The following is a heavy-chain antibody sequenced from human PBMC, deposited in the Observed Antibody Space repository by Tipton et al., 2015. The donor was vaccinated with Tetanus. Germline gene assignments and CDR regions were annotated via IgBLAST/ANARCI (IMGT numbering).Heavy chain of an antibody. CDR2: ISSSGRT. D-gene: IGHD2-2*01. V-gene: IGHV4-61*08. J-gene: IGHJ3*02. Sequence: LRLSCTVSGASLRGGDYHWSWIRQPPGKGLEWLAYISSSGRTNSDYFLKSRITVTQDTSRNQFSLKLTSVTAADTAVYYCARRSYCSSSSCYDAFDIWGQGTMVTVSS. CDR3: ARRSYCSSSSCYDAFDI. CDR1: GASLRGGDYH.